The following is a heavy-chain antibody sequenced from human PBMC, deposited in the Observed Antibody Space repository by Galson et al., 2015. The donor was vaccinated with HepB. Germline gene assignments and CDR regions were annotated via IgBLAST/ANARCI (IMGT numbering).Heavy chain of an antibody. Sequence: LSLTCAVYGGSFSGYYWSWIRQPPGKGLEWIGEINHSGSTNYNPSLKSRVTISVDTSKNQFSLKLSSVTAADTAIYYCARHTSLTTSFDPWGQGTLVTVSS. CDR3: ARHTSLTTSFDP. CDR1: GGSFSGYY. V-gene: IGHV4-34*01. J-gene: IGHJ5*02. D-gene: IGHD4-17*01. CDR2: INHSGST.